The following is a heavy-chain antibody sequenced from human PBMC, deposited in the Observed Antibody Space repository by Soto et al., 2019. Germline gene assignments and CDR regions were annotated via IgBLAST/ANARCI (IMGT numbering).Heavy chain of an antibody. D-gene: IGHD2-2*01. V-gene: IGHV1-69*13. J-gene: IGHJ4*02. CDR3: ATXPRTIERTPAAIWSFDS. Sequence: ASVKVSCKASGGTFSSYAISWVRQAPGQGLEWMGGIIPIFGTANYAQKFQGRVTITADESTSTAYMELSSLTSEDTAMYYCATXPRTIERTPAAIWSFDSWGRGTLVTVSS. CDR1: GGTFSSYA. CDR2: IIPIFGTA.